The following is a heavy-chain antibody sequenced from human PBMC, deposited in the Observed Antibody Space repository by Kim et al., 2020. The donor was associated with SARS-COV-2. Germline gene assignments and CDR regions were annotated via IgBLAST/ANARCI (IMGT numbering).Heavy chain of an antibody. Sequence: GGSLRLSCAASGFTFSSYGMHWVRQAPGKGLEWVAVIWYDGSNKYYADSVKGRCTISRENSNNTLYLQMNSLRAEDTAVYYCARDSVGCFGYWGQGTLVAVSP. D-gene: IGHD1-26*01. CDR3: ARDSVGCFGY. CDR1: GFTFSSYG. CDR2: IWYDGSNK. J-gene: IGHJ4*02. V-gene: IGHV3-33*01.